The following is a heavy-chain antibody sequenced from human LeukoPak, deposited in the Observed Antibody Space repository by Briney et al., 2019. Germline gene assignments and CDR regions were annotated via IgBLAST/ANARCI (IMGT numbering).Heavy chain of an antibody. CDR1: GFTFSSYS. J-gene: IGHJ5*02. CDR2: ISSSSSYI. Sequence: GGSLRLSCAASGFTFSSYSMNWVRQAPGKGLEWVSSISSSSSYIYYADSVKGRFTISRDNSKNTLYLQMNSLRAEDTAVYYCTKEGLPSGSSWSAWFDPWGQGTLVTVSS. CDR3: TKEGLPSGSSWSAWFDP. V-gene: IGHV3-21*01. D-gene: IGHD3-10*01.